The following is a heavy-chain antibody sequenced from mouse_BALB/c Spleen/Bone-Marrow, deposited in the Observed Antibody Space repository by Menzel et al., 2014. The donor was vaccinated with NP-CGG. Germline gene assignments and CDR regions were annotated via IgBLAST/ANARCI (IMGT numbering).Heavy chain of an antibody. CDR3: ARDRAYGNWYFDV. CDR2: IGTGRGT. J-gene: IGHJ1*01. Sequence: QVQLKQSGPGLVAPSQSLSITCTVSGFSLKNYGVHWVRQPPGKGLEWLGLIGTGRGTNYNSALMSRLSISKDNSKSQVFLKMNSLQTDDTAMYYCARDRAYGNWYFDVWGAGTTVTVSS. V-gene: IGHV2-9*02. D-gene: IGHD2-1*01. CDR1: GFSLKNYG.